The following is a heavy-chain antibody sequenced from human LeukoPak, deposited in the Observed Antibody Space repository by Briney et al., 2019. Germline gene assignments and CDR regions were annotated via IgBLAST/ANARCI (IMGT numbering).Heavy chain of an antibody. D-gene: IGHD1-26*01. CDR2: ISISTSSI. CDR3: ARGTTYYYYYMDV. V-gene: IGHV3-48*01. J-gene: IGHJ6*03. CDR1: GFTFSNYN. Sequence: GGSLRLSCAASGFTFSNYNMNWVRQAPGKGLEWVSYISISTSSIYYAGSVKGRFTISRDNAKNSLYLQMNSLRAEDTAVYYCARGTTYYYYYMDVWGKGTTVTVSS.